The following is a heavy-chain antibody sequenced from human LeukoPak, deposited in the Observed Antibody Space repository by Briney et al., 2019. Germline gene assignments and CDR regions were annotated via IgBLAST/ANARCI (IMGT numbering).Heavy chain of an antibody. V-gene: IGHV3-23*01. Sequence: GGSLRLSCAASGFTFSIYAMSWVRQGTGKWLEWVSSTSSGGELTFYADSVKGRFTISRDNSKNTLYLQMNSLRAEDTAVYYCAKDRPNYYHDNGHYYRRGGDCWGQATLVTVSS. D-gene: IGHD3-22*01. J-gene: IGHJ4*02. CDR3: AKDRPNYYHDNGHYYRRGGDC. CDR1: GFTFSIYA. CDR2: TSSGGELT.